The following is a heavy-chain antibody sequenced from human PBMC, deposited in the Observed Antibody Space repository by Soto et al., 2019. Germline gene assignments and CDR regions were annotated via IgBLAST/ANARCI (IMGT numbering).Heavy chain of an antibody. V-gene: IGHV1-8*01. CDR2: MNPNSGNT. J-gene: IGHJ4*02. D-gene: IGHD3-10*01. CDR3: ARDRGWFGEVPFDY. Sequence: ASVKVSCKGSGYTFTSYHINWVRQATGQGLEWMGWMNPNSGNTGYAQTLQGRVTMTWDTSISTAYMELSSLRFEDTAVYYCARDRGWFGEVPFDYWGQGTLVTVSS. CDR1: GYTFTSYH.